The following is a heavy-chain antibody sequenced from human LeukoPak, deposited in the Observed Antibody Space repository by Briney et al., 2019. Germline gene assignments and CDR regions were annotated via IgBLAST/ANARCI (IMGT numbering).Heavy chain of an antibody. V-gene: IGHV4-59*08. CDR3: AKNTGSSYY. CDR2: IYYSGST. D-gene: IGHD2/OR15-2a*01. Sequence: SETLSLTCTVSGGSISSYYWSWIRQPPGKGLEWIGYIYYSGSTNYNPSLKSRVTISVDTSKNQFSLKLTSVTDADTAIYYCAKNTGSSYYWGQGILVTVSS. CDR1: GGSISSYY. J-gene: IGHJ4*02.